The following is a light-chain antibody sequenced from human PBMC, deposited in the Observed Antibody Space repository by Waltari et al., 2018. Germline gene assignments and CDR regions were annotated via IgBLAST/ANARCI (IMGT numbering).Light chain of an antibody. V-gene: IGLV2-8*01. J-gene: IGLJ3*02. CDR1: SSDVGYYNY. Sequence: QSALTQPPSASGSPGQSVTIACTGTSSDVGYYNYVSWYQQHPGKAPKRMIYEAPRRPPGLPDRFSGSKSDNTASLTVSGVQVEDEADYYCTSLAAGSTWVFGGGTKLTVL. CDR2: EAP. CDR3: TSLAAGSTWV.